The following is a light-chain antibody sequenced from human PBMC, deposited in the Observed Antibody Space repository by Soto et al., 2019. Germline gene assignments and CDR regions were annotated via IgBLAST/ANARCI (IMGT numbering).Light chain of an antibody. CDR1: SSNIGSDT. V-gene: IGLV1-44*01. J-gene: IGLJ3*02. Sequence: QSVLTQPPSASGTPGQRVTISCSGSSSNIGSDTVKWYQQLPGTAPKLLMYSNDQRPSGVPDRFSGSKSGTSASLAISGLQSEDEADYYCAVWDDSLNGWVFGGGTKLTVL. CDR3: AVWDDSLNGWV. CDR2: SND.